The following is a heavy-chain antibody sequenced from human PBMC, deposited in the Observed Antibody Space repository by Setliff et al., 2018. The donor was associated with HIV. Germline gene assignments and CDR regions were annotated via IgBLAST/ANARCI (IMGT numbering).Heavy chain of an antibody. J-gene: IGHJ4*02. CDR2: IIPTVGAA. CDR3: ASPNVGCSGGTCYSVSAFDY. V-gene: IGHV1-69*13. CDR1: GDTFRNYA. Sequence: SVKVSCKVSGDTFRNYALNWVRQAPGQGLEWMGGIIPTVGAAVYAQNFQGRVTITADESTSTAYMELRTLRSEDTAIYYCASPNVGCSGGTCYSVSAFDYWGQGSPVTVSS. D-gene: IGHD2-15*01.